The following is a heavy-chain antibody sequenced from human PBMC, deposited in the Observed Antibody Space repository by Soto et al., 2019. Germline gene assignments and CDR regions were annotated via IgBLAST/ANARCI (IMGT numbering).Heavy chain of an antibody. CDR2: INPNSGGT. CDR1: GDRFTGYY. Sequence: GASVKASCKASGDRFTGYYMHWVRQAPGQGLEWMGWINPNSGGTNYAQKFQGWVTMTRDTSISTAYMELSRLRSDDTAVYYCARDLLSNGAGTFSISYGMDVWGQGTTVTVSS. CDR3: ARDLLSNGAGTFSISYGMDV. V-gene: IGHV1-2*04. J-gene: IGHJ6*02. D-gene: IGHD6-19*01.